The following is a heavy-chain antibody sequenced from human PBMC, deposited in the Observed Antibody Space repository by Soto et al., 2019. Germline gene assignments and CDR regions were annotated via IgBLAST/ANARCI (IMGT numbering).Heavy chain of an antibody. CDR2: IYHSGST. CDR3: ARADPPYSSSWYDAFDI. J-gene: IGHJ3*02. Sequence: QVQLQESGPGLVKPSGTLSLTCAVSGGSISSSNWWSWVRQPPGKGLEWIGEIYHSGSTNYNPSLKSRVTISVDKSKNQFSLKLSSVTAADTAVYYCARADPPYSSSWYDAFDIWGQGTMVTVSS. D-gene: IGHD6-13*01. CDR1: GGSISSSNW. V-gene: IGHV4-4*02.